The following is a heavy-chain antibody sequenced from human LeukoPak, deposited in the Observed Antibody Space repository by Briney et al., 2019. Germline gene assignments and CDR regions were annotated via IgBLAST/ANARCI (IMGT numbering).Heavy chain of an antibody. Sequence: PGGSLRLSCAASGFTFSSYWMSWVRQAPGKGLEWVANIKQDGSEKYYVDSVKGRFTISRDNSKNTLYLQMNSLRAEDTAVYYCAKVSSGWFDYWGQGTLVTVSS. CDR1: GFTFSSYW. CDR2: IKQDGSEK. CDR3: AKVSSGWFDY. V-gene: IGHV3-7*03. D-gene: IGHD6-19*01. J-gene: IGHJ4*02.